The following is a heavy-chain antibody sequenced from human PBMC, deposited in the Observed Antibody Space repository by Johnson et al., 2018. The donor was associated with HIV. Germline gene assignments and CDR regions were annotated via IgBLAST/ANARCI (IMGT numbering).Heavy chain of an antibody. CDR3: AREGGVHCTGGVCYRSTDAFDF. D-gene: IGHD2-8*02. J-gene: IGHJ3*01. CDR1: AFNFNTYG. CDR2: IKQDGSEK. Sequence: VHLVESGGGVVQPGGSLRLSCAASAFNFNTYGMDWVRQAPGKGLEWVANIKQDGSEKYYVDSVKGRFTISRDNSKNTLYLQMNSLRAEDTAVYYCAREGGVHCTGGVCYRSTDAFDFWGQGTMVTVSS. V-gene: IGHV3-7*01.